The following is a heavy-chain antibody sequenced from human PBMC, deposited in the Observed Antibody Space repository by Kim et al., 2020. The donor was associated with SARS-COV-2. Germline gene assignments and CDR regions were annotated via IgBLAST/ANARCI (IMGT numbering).Heavy chain of an antibody. CDR2: ST. J-gene: IGHJ4*02. CDR3: ARGSGGFDY. V-gene: IGHV3-53*01. Sequence: STTYADPGKGRFTISRDNSTNTLYLQMNSLRAEDTAVYYCARGSGGFDYWGQGTLVTVSS. D-gene: IGHD3-16*01.